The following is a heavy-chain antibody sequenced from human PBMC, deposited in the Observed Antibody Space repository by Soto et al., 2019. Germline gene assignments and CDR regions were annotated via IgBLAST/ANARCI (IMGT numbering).Heavy chain of an antibody. J-gene: IGHJ6*02. V-gene: IGHV4-39*01. D-gene: IGHD5-18*01. CDR1: GGSISSSSYY. CDR3: ARLRYSYGSGYYYYYGMYV. CDR2: IYYSGST. Sequence: SETLSLTCTVSGGSISSSSYYWGWIRQPPGKGLEWIGSIYYSGSTYYNPSLKSRVTISVDTSKNQFSLKLSSVTAADTAVYYCARLRYSYGSGYYYYYGMYVWGQGTTVTVSS.